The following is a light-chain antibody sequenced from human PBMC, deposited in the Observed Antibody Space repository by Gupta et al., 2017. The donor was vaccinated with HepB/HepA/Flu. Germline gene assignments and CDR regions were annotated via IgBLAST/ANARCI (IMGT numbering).Light chain of an antibody. CDR1: SSNIGSIY. CDR3: AVWADSMSGLVV. J-gene: IGLJ1*01. Sequence: HSVLTQPPSASGTPGQKVTISCSGSSSNIGSIYVYWYQQLPGTAPNLRIDSNNQRPSGVPDRFSCSNSGTYDSLALTGLRPEDEAEDDCAVWADSMSGLVVCGTGTKLTVL. V-gene: IGLV1-47*02. CDR2: SNN.